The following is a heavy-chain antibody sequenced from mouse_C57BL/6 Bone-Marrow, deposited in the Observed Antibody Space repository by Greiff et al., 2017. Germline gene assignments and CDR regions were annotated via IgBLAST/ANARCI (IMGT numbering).Heavy chain of an antibody. Sequence: QVQLKQSGAELVRPGTSVKVSCKASGYAFTNYLIEWVKQRPGQGLEWIGVINPGSGGTNYNEKFKGQATLTADKSSSTAYMQLSSLTSEDSAVYFCARSDYYGSSHDYWGQGTTLTVSS. CDR1: GYAFTNYL. CDR2: INPGSGGT. J-gene: IGHJ2*01. D-gene: IGHD1-1*01. CDR3: ARSDYYGSSHDY. V-gene: IGHV1-54*01.